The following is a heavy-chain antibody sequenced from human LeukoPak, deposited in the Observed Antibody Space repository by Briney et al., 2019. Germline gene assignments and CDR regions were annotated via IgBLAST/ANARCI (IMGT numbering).Heavy chain of an antibody. D-gene: IGHD3-22*01. V-gene: IGHV3-30*19. CDR1: GFTFSSYG. J-gene: IGHJ4*02. Sequence: GGSLRLSCAASGFTFSSYGMHWVRQAPGKGLEWVAVMWYDGSNKYYADSVKGRFTISRDNSKNTLYLQMNSLRAEDTAVYYCARSTTPDYYDSSGYYYVIDYWGQGTLVTVSS. CDR3: ARSTTPDYYDSSGYYYVIDY. CDR2: MWYDGSNK.